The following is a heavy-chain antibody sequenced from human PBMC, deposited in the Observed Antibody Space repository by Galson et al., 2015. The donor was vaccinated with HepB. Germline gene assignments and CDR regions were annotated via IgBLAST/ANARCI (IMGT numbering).Heavy chain of an antibody. CDR2: ISAYNGDT. D-gene: IGHD2-2*01. Sequence: VKVSCKASGYTFPNYGISWVRQAPGQGLEWMGWISAYNGDTNCAQKFQGRVTLSTDTSTTTAYMELRSLRSDDTAVYYCARDSVRIVVIPAVIESLGVWGEGTLVTVSS. CDR1: GYTFPNYG. J-gene: IGHJ1*01. V-gene: IGHV1-18*01. CDR3: ARDSVRIVVIPAVIESLGV.